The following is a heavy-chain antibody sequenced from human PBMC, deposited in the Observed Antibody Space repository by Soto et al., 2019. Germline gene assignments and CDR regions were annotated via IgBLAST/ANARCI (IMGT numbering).Heavy chain of an antibody. CDR1: GSSISSYY. J-gene: IGHJ4*02. V-gene: IGHV4-59*01. CDR2: IYYSGST. D-gene: IGHD6-6*01. Sequence: SETLSLTCTVSGSSISSYYWSWIRQPPGKGLEWIGYIYYSGSTNYNPSLKSRVTISVDTSKNQFSLKLSSVTAADTAVYYCARGLGHGQLVLHYYFDYWGQGTLVTVSS. CDR3: ARGLGHGQLVLHYYFDY.